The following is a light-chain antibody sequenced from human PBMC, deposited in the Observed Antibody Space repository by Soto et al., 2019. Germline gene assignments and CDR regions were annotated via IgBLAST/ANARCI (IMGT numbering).Light chain of an antibody. J-gene: IGKJ1*01. CDR3: QQYNSYSPET. V-gene: IGKV1-5*01. Sequence: DIQMTQSPSTLSASVGDRVTITCRASQSISSWLAWYQQKPGKAPKLLIYDASSLESGVPSRFSGSGSGTEFTLTISSLQPDDSATYYCQQYNSYSPETFGQGTKVEIK. CDR1: QSISSW. CDR2: DAS.